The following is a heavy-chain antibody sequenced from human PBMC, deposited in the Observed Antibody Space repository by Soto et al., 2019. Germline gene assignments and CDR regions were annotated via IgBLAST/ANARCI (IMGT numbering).Heavy chain of an antibody. Sequence: SVKVSCKASGGTFSSYAISWVRQAPGQGLEWMGGIIPIFGTANYAQKFQSRVTITADKSTSTAYMELSSLRSEDTAVYYCARDDDIVVVPAATNYYGMDVWGQGTTVTVSS. J-gene: IGHJ6*02. V-gene: IGHV1-69*06. CDR3: ARDDDIVVVPAATNYYGMDV. D-gene: IGHD2-2*01. CDR1: GGTFSSYA. CDR2: IIPIFGTA.